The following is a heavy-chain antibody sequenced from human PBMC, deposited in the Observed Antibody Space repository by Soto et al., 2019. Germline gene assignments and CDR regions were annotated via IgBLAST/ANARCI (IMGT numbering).Heavy chain of an antibody. J-gene: IGHJ3*02. CDR1: GYTFIDYY. V-gene: IGHV1-2*04. Sequence: QVQLVQSGAEVKPPGASVKVSCKTSGYTFIDYYMHWVRQAPGQGLEWMGWINPNSGGTNYAQKFQGWGTLTRDTSISTAYMELRRLRSDDTAVYFCARDLLPYCSGGSCYPEGAFHIWGQGTMVTVSS. CDR2: INPNSGGT. CDR3: ARDLLPYCSGGSCYPEGAFHI. D-gene: IGHD2-15*01.